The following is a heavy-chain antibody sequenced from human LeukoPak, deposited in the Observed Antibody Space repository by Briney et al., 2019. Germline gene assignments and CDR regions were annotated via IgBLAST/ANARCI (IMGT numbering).Heavy chain of an antibody. J-gene: IGHJ1*01. CDR3: ARGEDGFWSGYVEH. V-gene: IGHV3-30*04. CDR1: GFTFNSYA. D-gene: IGHD3-3*01. Sequence: GGSLRLSCAASGFTFNSYALHWVRQAPGKGLEWVAVISYDGSNNYYGESVKGRFTISRDNSKNMVYLQMNSLGPEDTAVYYCARGEDGFWSGYVEHWGQGTLVTVSS. CDR2: ISYDGSNN.